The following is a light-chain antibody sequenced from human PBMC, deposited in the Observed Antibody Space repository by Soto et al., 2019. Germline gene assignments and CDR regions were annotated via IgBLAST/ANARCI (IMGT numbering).Light chain of an antibody. CDR2: STS. V-gene: IGKV1-39*01. J-gene: IGKJ5*01. Sequence: DFQMTQSPSSLSSSVGDRFTITCQARRPICIHLNWYQQKPGKAPKLLIYSTSNLQSGVPSGFSGSGSGTNFSLTISNLQPEDFATYYCQQSFSVPPTFGQGTRLEIK. CDR3: QQSFSVPPT. CDR1: RPICIH.